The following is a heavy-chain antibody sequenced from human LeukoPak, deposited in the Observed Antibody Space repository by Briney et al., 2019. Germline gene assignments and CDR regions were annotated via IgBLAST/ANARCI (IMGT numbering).Heavy chain of an antibody. V-gene: IGHV3-23*01. CDR1: GFTFSNYS. J-gene: IGHJ4*02. CDR2: ISGSDTST. CDR3: TKARSASSSSCYNY. Sequence: GGSLRLSCAASGFTFSNYSMTWVRQAPGKGLEWVSSISGSDTSTYYADSVKGRFTISRDNSKNTLELQMDSLRAGDTAVYYCTKARSASSSSCYNYWGQGILVTVSS. D-gene: IGHD2-2*02.